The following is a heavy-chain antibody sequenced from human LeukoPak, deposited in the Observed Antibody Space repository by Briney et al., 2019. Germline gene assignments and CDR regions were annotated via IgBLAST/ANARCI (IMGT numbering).Heavy chain of an antibody. J-gene: IGHJ4*02. D-gene: IGHD3-22*01. CDR1: GCTFISYA. V-gene: IGHV1-69*13. Sequence: SVKVSCKASGCTFISYAISWVRQAPGQGLEWMGGIIPIFGTANYAQKFQGRVTITADDSTSTAYMELSSLRSEDTAVYYCARNYDSSGSDYWGQGTLVTVSS. CDR3: ARNYDSSGSDY. CDR2: IIPIFGTA.